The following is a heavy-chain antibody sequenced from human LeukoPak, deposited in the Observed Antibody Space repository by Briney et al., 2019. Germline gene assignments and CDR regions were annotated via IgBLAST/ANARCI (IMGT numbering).Heavy chain of an antibody. D-gene: IGHD1-7*01. Sequence: PSETLSLTCTVSGDSINSYYWSWIRQPPGKGLEWIGYIYYSGSTNYNPSLKSRVTISVDTSKNQFSLKLSSVTAADTAVYYCARESITGTINWFDPWGQGTLVTVSS. CDR3: ARESITGTINWFDP. J-gene: IGHJ5*02. V-gene: IGHV4-59*12. CDR1: GDSINSYY. CDR2: IYYSGST.